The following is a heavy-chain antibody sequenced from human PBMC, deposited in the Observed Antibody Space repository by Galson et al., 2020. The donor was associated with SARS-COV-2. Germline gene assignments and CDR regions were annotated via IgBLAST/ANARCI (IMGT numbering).Heavy chain of an antibody. CDR1: GGSFSGYS. J-gene: IGHJ6*03. D-gene: IGHD3-16*01. Sequence: SETLSLTCAVYGGSFSGYSWTWIRQAPGKGLEWIGEINIGGNTNYSTSLRSRVTISVDTSKNQFSLRLTSVTAADTAVYYCARGHRGVVPSPVLGLGPFYSDYYMDVWDKGTTVTVSS. V-gene: IGHV4-34*01. CDR2: INIGGNT. CDR3: ARGHRGVVPSPVLGLGPFYSDYYMDV.